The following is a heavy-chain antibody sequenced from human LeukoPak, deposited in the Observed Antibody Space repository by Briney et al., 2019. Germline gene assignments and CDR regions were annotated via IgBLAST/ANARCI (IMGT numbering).Heavy chain of an antibody. Sequence: SVKVSCKASGGTLSSYAISWVRQAPGQGLEWMGRIIPIFGTANYAQKFQGRVTITTDESTSTAYMELSSLRSEDTAVYYCASCSYDSSGYYYLSYFDYWGQGTLVTVSS. CDR1: GGTLSSYA. V-gene: IGHV1-69*05. CDR3: ASCSYDSSGYYYLSYFDY. CDR2: IIPIFGTA. J-gene: IGHJ4*02. D-gene: IGHD3-22*01.